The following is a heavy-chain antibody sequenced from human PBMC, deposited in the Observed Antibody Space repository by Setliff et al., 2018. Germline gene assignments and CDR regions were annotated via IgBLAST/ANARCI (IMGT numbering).Heavy chain of an antibody. CDR3: AKGGTYRYFDF. CDR1: GGPFSGAS. D-gene: IGHD1-26*01. Sequence: PSETLSLTCTVSGGPFSGASIWSWIRQPPGKGLEFIGYVYYSGTAKYDPSLESRAIMSVDASKNQISLRLNSVTAADTAVYYCAKGGTYRYFDFWGQGAQVTVSS. J-gene: IGHJ4*02. CDR2: VYYSGTA. V-gene: IGHV4-59*01.